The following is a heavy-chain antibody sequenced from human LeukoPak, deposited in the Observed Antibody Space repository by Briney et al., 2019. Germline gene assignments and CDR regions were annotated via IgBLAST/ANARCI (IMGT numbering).Heavy chain of an antibody. CDR2: IYSGGST. Sequence: PGGSLRLSCAASGFTVSSNYMSWVRQAPGKGLEWVSVIYSGGSTYYADSVKGRFTISRHNSKNTLYLQMNSLTTEDTAVYYCSRGSGWLSVYWGQGTLVTVSS. D-gene: IGHD6-19*01. V-gene: IGHV3-53*03. CDR1: GFTVSSNY. CDR3: SRGSGWLSVY. J-gene: IGHJ4*02.